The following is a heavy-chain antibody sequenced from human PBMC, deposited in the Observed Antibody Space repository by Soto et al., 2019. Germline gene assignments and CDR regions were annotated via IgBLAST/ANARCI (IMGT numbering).Heavy chain of an antibody. CDR2: IWYDGTIK. V-gene: IGHV3-33*03. J-gene: IGHJ4*02. Sequence: GGSLRLSCAASGFTFTNHAMHWVRQAPGKGLEWVAAIWYDGTIKYYADSVKGRLTISRDNAKNSLYLQMNSLRAEDTAVYYCASGPESSGFDYWGQGTLVTVSS. D-gene: IGHD6-19*01. CDR1: GFTFTNHA. CDR3: ASGPESSGFDY.